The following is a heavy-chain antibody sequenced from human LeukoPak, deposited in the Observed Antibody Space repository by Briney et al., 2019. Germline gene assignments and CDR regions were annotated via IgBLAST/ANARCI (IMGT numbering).Heavy chain of an antibody. J-gene: IGHJ5*02. CDR2: SGRDGAT. V-gene: IGHV3-23*01. CDR1: GFTFSSYT. Sequence: GGSLRLSCAASGFTFSSYTMSWVRQAPGKGLEWVSGSGRDGATYYVDSVKGRFTISRDNSKNTLYLQMNSMRADDTAVYYCANLEITMIRGPWGQGTLVTVFS. D-gene: IGHD3-10*01. CDR3: ANLEITMIRGP.